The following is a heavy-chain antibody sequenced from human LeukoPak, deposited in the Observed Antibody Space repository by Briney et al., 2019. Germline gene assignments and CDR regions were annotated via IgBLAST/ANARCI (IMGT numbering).Heavy chain of an antibody. V-gene: IGHV4-38-2*02. D-gene: IGHD4-17*01. CDR2: IYHSGNT. Sequence: SETLSLTCTVSGYSISNSYYWGWIRQPPGKGLEWIGSIYHSGNTYYNPSLKSRVTISVDKSKNQFSLKLSSVTAADTAVYYCARAGYGDSDFDYWGQGTLVTVSS. CDR1: GYSISNSYY. J-gene: IGHJ4*02. CDR3: ARAGYGDSDFDY.